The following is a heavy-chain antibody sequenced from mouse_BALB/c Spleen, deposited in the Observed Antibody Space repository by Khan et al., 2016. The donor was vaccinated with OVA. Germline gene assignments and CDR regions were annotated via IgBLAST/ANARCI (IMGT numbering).Heavy chain of an antibody. CDR1: GFSLTDYG. CDR3: AKGVWSYYYAIDY. Sequence: VQLQESGPGLVAPSPSLSITCTVSGFSLTDYGVSWIRQPPGKGLEWLGVIWGGGSTYYNSALKSRLSISKDNSKRQVFLKMNSLQTDDTAMYYCAKGVWSYYYAIDYWGQGTSGTVSA. J-gene: IGHJ4*01. CDR2: IWGGGST. V-gene: IGHV2-6-5*01. D-gene: IGHD2-10*02.